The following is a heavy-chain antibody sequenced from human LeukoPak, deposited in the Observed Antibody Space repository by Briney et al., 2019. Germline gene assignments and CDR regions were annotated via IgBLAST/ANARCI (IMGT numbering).Heavy chain of an antibody. Sequence: PSETLSLTCTVSGGSISSSNWWSWVRQPPGKGLEWIGEIYHSGSTNYNPSLKSRVTISVDKSKNQFSLKLSSVTAADTAVYYCASRPTAWTYFDYWGQGTLVTVSS. CDR1: GGSISSSNW. CDR2: IYHSGST. V-gene: IGHV4-4*02. D-gene: IGHD4-17*01. CDR3: ASRPTAWTYFDY. J-gene: IGHJ4*02.